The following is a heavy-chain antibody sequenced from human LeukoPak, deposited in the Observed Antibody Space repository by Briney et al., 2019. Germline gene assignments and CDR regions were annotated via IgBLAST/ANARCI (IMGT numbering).Heavy chain of an antibody. J-gene: IGHJ4*02. CDR3: ARVWFGEFAYFDY. CDR1: GFTVSSNY. V-gene: IGHV3-53*01. D-gene: IGHD3-10*01. Sequence: GGSLRLSCAASGFTVSSNYMSWVRQAPGKGLEWVSVIYSGGSTYYADSVKGRFTISRDNPKNTLYLQMNSLRAEDTAVYYCARVWFGEFAYFDYWGQGTLVTVSS. CDR2: IYSGGST.